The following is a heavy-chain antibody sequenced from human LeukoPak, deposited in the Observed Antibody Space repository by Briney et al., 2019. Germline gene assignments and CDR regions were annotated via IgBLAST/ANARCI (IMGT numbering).Heavy chain of an antibody. CDR2: ISYDGSNK. CDR3: ARDMQAGSYYYDSSGYLGAFDY. D-gene: IGHD3-22*01. J-gene: IGHJ4*02. V-gene: IGHV3-30*04. Sequence: GRSLRLSCAASGFTFSSYAMHWVRQAPGKGLEWVAVISYDGSNKYYADSVKGRFTISRDNSKNTLYLQMNSLRAEDTAVYYCARDMQAGSYYYDSSGYLGAFDYWGQGTLVTVSS. CDR1: GFTFSSYA.